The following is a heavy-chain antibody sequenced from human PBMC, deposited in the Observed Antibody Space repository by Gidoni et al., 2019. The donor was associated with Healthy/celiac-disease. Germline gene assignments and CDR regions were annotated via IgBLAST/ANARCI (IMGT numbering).Heavy chain of an antibody. J-gene: IGHJ4*02. Sequence: QVQLVESGGGVVQPGRSLRLSCAASGFTFSSYGMHWVRQAPGKGLEWVAVIWYDGSNKYYADSVKGRFTIARDNSKNTLYLQMNSLRAEDTAVYYCARDRGELYCSGGSCYSESSLSDYWGQGTLVTVSS. D-gene: IGHD2-15*01. CDR2: IWYDGSNK. CDR3: ARDRGELYCSGGSCYSESSLSDY. V-gene: IGHV3-33*01. CDR1: GFTFSSYG.